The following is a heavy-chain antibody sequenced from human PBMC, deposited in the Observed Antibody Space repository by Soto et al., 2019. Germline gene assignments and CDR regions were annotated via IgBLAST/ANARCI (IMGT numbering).Heavy chain of an antibody. CDR3: AKGSIEYSASVDY. D-gene: IGHD1-26*01. CDR2: ISGRGGSS. J-gene: IGHJ4*02. V-gene: IGHV3-23*01. CDR1: GFSFSSYA. Sequence: EVQLLESGGGLIQPGGSLRLSCSDSGFSFSSYAMMWVRQAPGKGLEWVSVISGRGGSSYFADSAKGRFTISRDNSKNMLYLEMNSLRAEDTAIYFCAKGSIEYSASVDYWGQGTLVIVPS.